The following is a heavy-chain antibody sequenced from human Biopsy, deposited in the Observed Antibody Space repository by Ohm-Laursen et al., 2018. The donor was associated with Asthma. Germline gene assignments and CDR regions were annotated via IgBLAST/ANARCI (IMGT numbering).Heavy chain of an antibody. Sequence: ASVKDSCKTSGYTFNSAGITWVRQAPAQGLEWLGGISVYNGNTKVAQKLQDRVTMITDTSTSTAYMELRSLRSDGTAVYFCARAVDYSHYYGIDVWGQGTTVTVS. CDR2: ISVYNGNT. J-gene: IGHJ6*02. D-gene: IGHD3-10*01. V-gene: IGHV1-18*01. CDR1: GYTFNSAG. CDR3: ARAVDYSHYYGIDV.